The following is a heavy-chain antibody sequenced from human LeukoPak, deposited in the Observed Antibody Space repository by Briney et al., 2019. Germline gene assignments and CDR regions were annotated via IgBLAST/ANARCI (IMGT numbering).Heavy chain of an antibody. J-gene: IGHJ5*02. V-gene: IGHV4-59*01. CDR1: GGSISSYY. Sequence: SETLSLICTVSGGSISSYYWSWIRQPPGKGLEWIGYIYYSGSTNYNPSLKSRVTISVDTSKNQFSLKLSSVTAADTAVYYCAREDIAAAGSNWFDPWGQGTLVTVSS. CDR2: IYYSGST. CDR3: AREDIAAAGSNWFDP. D-gene: IGHD6-13*01.